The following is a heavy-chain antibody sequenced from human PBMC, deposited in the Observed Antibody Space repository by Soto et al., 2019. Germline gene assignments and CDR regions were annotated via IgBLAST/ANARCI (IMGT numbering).Heavy chain of an antibody. CDR1: RFTFSTYE. D-gene: IGHD6-6*01. Sequence: GGSLRLSCAASRFTFSTYEMNWVRQAPGKGLEWVSYISTSGSTVYYADSVKGRFTISRDNTKNSLYLQMNSLRAEDTAVYYCARDRVAASPPTYYYGMDVWGQGTTVTVSS. J-gene: IGHJ6*02. V-gene: IGHV3-48*03. CDR3: ARDRVAASPPTYYYGMDV. CDR2: ISTSGSTV.